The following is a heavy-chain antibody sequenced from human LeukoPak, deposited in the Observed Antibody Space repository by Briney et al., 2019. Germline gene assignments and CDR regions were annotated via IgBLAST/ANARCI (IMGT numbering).Heavy chain of an antibody. CDR2: IYHSGST. CDR3: ARAWGLRGFGESYYFDY. Sequence: SETLSLTCTVSGYSISSGYYWGWIRQPPGKGLGWIGSIYHSGSTYYNPSLKSRVTISVDTSKNQFSLKLSSVTAADTAVYYCARAWGLRGFGESYYFDYWGQGTLVTVSS. V-gene: IGHV4-38-2*02. CDR1: GYSISSGYY. J-gene: IGHJ4*02. D-gene: IGHD3-10*01.